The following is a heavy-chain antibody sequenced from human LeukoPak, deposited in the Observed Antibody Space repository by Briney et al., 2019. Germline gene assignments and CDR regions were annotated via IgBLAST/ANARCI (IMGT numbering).Heavy chain of an antibody. CDR1: GFTFSSYA. CDR2: ISGSGGST. CDR3: AKEYLEWLFIYYGMDV. J-gene: IGHJ6*02. V-gene: IGHV3-23*01. D-gene: IGHD3-3*01. Sequence: GGSLRLSCAASGFTFSSYAMSWVRQAPGKGLEWVSAISGSGGSTYYADSVKGRFTISRDNSKNTLYLQMNSLRAEDTAVYYCAKEYLEWLFIYYGMDVWGQGTTVTVSS.